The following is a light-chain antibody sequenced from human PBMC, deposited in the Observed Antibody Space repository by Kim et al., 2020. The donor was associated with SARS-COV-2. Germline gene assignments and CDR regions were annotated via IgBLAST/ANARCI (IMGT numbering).Light chain of an antibody. J-gene: IGLJ1*01. CDR2: QDA. CDR3: QAWDTTTAV. V-gene: IGLV3-1*01. CDR1: TLGNKY. Sequence: SVSSGQTATITSSGDTLGNKYTSWYQQRPGQSPIMVIYQDAKRPSGIPERFSGSNSGNTATLTISGTQAIDAADYYCQAWDTTTAVFGTGTKVTVL.